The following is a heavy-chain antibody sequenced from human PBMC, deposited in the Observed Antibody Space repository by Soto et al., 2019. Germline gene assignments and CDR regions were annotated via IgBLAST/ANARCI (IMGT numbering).Heavy chain of an antibody. V-gene: IGHV3-7*03. J-gene: IGHJ4*02. CDR3: ARGGPVAGRFAY. CDR1: GFTFNNYW. Sequence: EVQLVESGGGLVQPGGSLRLSCEASGFTFNNYWMSWVRQAPGKGLKWVANIKEDGSEKNYVDSVKGRFTISRDNPKNSLYLQMNSLRAEDTAVYYCARGGPVAGRFAYWGQGTLVTVSS. CDR2: IKEDGSEK. D-gene: IGHD6-19*01.